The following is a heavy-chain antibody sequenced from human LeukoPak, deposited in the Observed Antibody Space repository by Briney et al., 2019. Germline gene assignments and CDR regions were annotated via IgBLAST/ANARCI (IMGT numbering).Heavy chain of an antibody. V-gene: IGHV1-2*02. CDR1: GYTSTGYY. CDR3: ASLVGAGATPGNFDY. D-gene: IGHD1-26*01. J-gene: IGHJ4*02. CDR2: INPNSGGT. Sequence: GASVKVSCKASGYTSTGYYMHWERQAPGQGLEWMGWINPNSGGTNYAQKFQGRVTMTRDASISTAYMELSRLRSDDTAVYYCASLVGAGATPGNFDYWGQGTLVTVSS.